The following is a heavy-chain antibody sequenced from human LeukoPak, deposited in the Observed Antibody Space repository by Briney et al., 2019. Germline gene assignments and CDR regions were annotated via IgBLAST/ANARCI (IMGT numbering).Heavy chain of an antibody. V-gene: IGHV3-30-3*01. D-gene: IGHD1-26*01. CDR2: ISYDGSNK. CDR3: ASRGELLAFDI. J-gene: IGHJ3*02. CDR1: GFTFSSDA. Sequence: GGSLRLSCAASGFTFSSDAMHWVRQAPGKGLEWVAVISYDGSNKYYADSVKGRFTISRDNSKNTLYLQMNSLRAEDTAVYYCASRGELLAFDIWGQGTMVTVSS.